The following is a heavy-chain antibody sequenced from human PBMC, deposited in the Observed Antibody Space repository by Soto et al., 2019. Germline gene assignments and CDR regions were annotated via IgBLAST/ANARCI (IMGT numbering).Heavy chain of an antibody. CDR3: AKDEDIAAAAYYFDY. J-gene: IGHJ4*02. CDR1: GFTFSSYG. V-gene: IGHV3-30*04. CDR2: ISYDGRTK. D-gene: IGHD6-13*01. Sequence: GGSLRLSCAASGFTFSSYGLHWVRQAPGKGLEWVAVISYDGRTKYYADSVKGRFTISRDNSKNTLYLQMNSLRAEDTAVYYCAKDEDIAAAAYYFDYWGQGTLVTVSS.